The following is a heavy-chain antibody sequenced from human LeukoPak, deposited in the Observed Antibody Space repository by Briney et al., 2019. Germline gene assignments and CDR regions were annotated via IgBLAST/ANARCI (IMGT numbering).Heavy chain of an antibody. CDR3: ARDQTLYYDSSGYYYRYYGMDV. J-gene: IGHJ6*02. CDR1: GFTFSSYE. V-gene: IGHV3-48*03. CDR2: ISSSGSTI. D-gene: IGHD3-22*01. Sequence: PGGSLRLSCAASGFTFSSYEMNWVRQAPGKGLGWVSYISSSGSTIYYADSVKGRFTISRDNAKNSLYLQMNSLRAEDTAVYYCARDQTLYYDSSGYYYRYYGMDVWGQGTTVTVSS.